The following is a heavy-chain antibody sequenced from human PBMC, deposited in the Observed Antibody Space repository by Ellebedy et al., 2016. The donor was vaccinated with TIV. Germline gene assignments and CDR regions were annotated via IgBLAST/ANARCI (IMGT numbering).Heavy chain of an antibody. CDR2: ISPNGSP. D-gene: IGHD3-22*01. J-gene: IGHJ6*02. CDR3: ARADSSGYYPGYYFGFDV. Sequence: SETLSLXXTVSAPSITPSFCTCIPRPPVRGSEWLGFISPNGSPSSTPSLMSQLTMSVDTSKSQFSLNLRSLTAADSAVYYCARADSSGYYPGYYFGFDVWGHGTTVTVSS. V-gene: IGHV4-4*07. CDR1: APSITPSF.